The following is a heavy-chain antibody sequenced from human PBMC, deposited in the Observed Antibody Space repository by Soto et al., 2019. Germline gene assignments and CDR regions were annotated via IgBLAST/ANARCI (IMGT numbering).Heavy chain of an antibody. CDR3: PRGVMDFDY. CDR1: GFTFTSYA. V-gene: IGHV3-23*01. D-gene: IGHD3-10*01. Sequence: GGSLRLSCAASGFTFTSYAMSWVRQAPGKGLEWVSGISHSGDRTYYADSVKGRFTISRDNSKNTLNLQMNSLRAEDTAVYYCPRGVMDFDYWGQGIPVTVSS. CDR2: ISHSGDRT. J-gene: IGHJ4*02.